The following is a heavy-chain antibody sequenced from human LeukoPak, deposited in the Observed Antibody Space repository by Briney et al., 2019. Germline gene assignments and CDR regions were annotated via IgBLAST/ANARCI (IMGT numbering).Heavy chain of an antibody. CDR3: ARVPGLGRYSGSYYSDY. CDR1: GYTFTSYG. V-gene: IGHV1-18*01. CDR2: ISAYNGNT. Sequence: ASVKVSCKASGYTFTSYGISWVRQAPGQGLEWMGWISAYNGNTNYAQKLQGRVTMTTDTSTSTAYMELRSLRSDDTAVYYCARVPGLGRYSGSYYSDYWGQGTLVTVSS. J-gene: IGHJ4*02. D-gene: IGHD1-26*01.